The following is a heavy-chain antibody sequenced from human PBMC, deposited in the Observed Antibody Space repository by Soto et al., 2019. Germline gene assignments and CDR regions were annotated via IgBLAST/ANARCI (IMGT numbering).Heavy chain of an antibody. CDR2: IIPIFGTA. V-gene: IGHV1-69*01. D-gene: IGHD4-17*01. Sequence: QVQLVQSGAEVKKPGSSVKVSCKASGGTFSSYAISWVRQAPGQGLEWTGGIIPIFGTANYAQKFQGRVTITADESTSTAYMELSSLRSEDTAVYYCARSPPYGDYVFGNFDYWGQGTLVTVSS. J-gene: IGHJ4*02. CDR1: GGTFSSYA. CDR3: ARSPPYGDYVFGNFDY.